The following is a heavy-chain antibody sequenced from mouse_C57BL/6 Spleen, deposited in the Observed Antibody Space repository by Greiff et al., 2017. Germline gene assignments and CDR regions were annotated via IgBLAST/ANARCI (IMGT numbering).Heavy chain of an antibody. V-gene: IGHV1-75*01. D-gene: IGHD2-1*01. CDR1: GYTFTDYY. J-gene: IGHJ4*01. CDR3: ARSDGNYPFYYAMDY. Sequence: VQLQQSGPELVKPGASVKISCKASGYTFTDYYINWVKQRPGQGLEWIGWIFPGSGSTYYNEKFKGKATLTVDKSSSTAYMLLSSLTSEDSAVYFCARSDGNYPFYYAMDYWGQGTSVTVSS. CDR2: IFPGSGST.